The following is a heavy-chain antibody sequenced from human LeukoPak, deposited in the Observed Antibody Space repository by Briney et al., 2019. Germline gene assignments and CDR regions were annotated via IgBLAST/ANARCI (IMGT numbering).Heavy chain of an antibody. D-gene: IGHD1-26*01. V-gene: IGHV4-39*01. CDR1: GGSISSSSYY. CDR2: IYYSGST. CDR3: ARKVGATMSDEANYFDY. Sequence: SETLSLTCTVSGGSISSSSYYWGWIRQPPGKGLEWIGSIYYSGSTYYNPSLKSRVTISVDTSKNQFSLKLSSVTAADTAVYYCARKVGATMSDEANYFDYWGQGTLVTVSS. J-gene: IGHJ4*02.